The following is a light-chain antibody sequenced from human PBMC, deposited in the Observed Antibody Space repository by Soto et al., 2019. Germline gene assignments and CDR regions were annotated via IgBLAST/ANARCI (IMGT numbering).Light chain of an antibody. CDR2: EVV. CDR1: KNDIGVYDF. Sequence: QSALTQPPSASGSPGQSVTISCTGTKNDIGVYDFVSWYQHHPGKAPRLIIYEVVQRPSGVPDRFSGSKSGNTASLTVSGPQAADEADYFCKSYAGSNTYVFGSGTKVTGL. CDR3: KSYAGSNTYV. V-gene: IGLV2-8*01. J-gene: IGLJ1*01.